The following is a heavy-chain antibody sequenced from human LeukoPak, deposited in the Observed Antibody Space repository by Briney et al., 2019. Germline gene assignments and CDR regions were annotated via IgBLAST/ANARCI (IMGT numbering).Heavy chain of an antibody. D-gene: IGHD2-15*01. J-gene: IGHJ6*03. CDR3: VKGHCSSSSCFPNYYYYMDV. Sequence: PGGSLRLSCAGSGFTFDEHAMEWVRQAPGKGVEGVSGISWNSGSITYADSVEGRFTICRENAKKRLCVQMSSRRAGDTALYYCVKGHCSSSSCFPNYYYYMDVWGTGTTVTVSS. V-gene: IGHV3-9*01. CDR1: GFTFDEHA. CDR2: ISWNSGSI.